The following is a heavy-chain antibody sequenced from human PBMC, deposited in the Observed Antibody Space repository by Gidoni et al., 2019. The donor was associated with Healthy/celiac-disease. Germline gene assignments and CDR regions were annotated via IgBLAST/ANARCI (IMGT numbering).Heavy chain of an antibody. CDR3: AKDIAGYYYDSSGLDY. CDR1: GFTFDDYA. Sequence: EVQLVESGGGLVQPGRSLRLYCAASGFTFDDYAMHWVRQAPGKGLEWVSGISWNSGSIGYADSVKGRFTISRDNAKNSLYLQMNSLRAEDTALYYCAKDIAGYYYDSSGLDYWGQGTLVTVSS. J-gene: IGHJ4*02. D-gene: IGHD3-22*01. CDR2: ISWNSGSI. V-gene: IGHV3-9*01.